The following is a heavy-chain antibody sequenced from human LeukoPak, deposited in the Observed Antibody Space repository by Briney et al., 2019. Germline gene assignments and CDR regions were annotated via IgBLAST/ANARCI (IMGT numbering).Heavy chain of an antibody. CDR3: ARDLKRGYSSGRYSWGTGSSNDY. Sequence: SVKVSCKASGGTFSSYAISWVRQAPGQGLEWMGGIIPIFGTANYAQKFQGRVTITAAKSTSTAYMELRSLRSDDTAVYYCARDLKRGYSSGRYSWGTGSSNDYWGQGTLVTVSS. V-gene: IGHV1-69*06. J-gene: IGHJ4*02. CDR2: IIPIFGTA. D-gene: IGHD6-19*01. CDR1: GGTFSSYA.